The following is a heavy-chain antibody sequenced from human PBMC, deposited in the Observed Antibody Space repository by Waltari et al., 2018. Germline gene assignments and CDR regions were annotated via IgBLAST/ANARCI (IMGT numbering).Heavy chain of an antibody. CDR1: GFTVSSNY. V-gene: IGHV3-53*01. CDR2: IYSAAEV. J-gene: IGHJ6*02. D-gene: IGHD3-10*01. CDR3: ARDVAMGLFGIPDHHGWDF. Sequence: EVQLVESGGGLIQQGGSLRLSCAASGFTVSSNYMNWIRQVPEECLVFVCGIYSAAEVHYGDSVNGRFTISRDKNKNTVDLQMNTLRIEDTAIYYCARDVAMGLFGIPDHHGWDFWGQGTTVIVSS.